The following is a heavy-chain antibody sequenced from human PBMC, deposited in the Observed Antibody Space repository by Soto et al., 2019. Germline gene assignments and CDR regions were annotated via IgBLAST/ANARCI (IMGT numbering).Heavy chain of an antibody. V-gene: IGHV3-66*01. CDR2: IYSGGST. D-gene: IGHD6-6*01. Sequence: GGSLRLSCAASGFTVSSNYMSWVRQAPGKGLEWVSVIYSGGSTYYADSVKGRFTISRDNSKNTLYLQMNSLRAEDTAVYYCGRGIAARPYYYYYMDVWGKGTTVTVSS. CDR3: GRGIAARPYYYYYMDV. J-gene: IGHJ6*03. CDR1: GFTVSSNY.